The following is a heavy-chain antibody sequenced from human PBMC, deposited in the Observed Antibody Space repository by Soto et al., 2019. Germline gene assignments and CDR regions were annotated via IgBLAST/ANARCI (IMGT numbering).Heavy chain of an antibody. CDR3: AGGYYDILTGYYRYYYMDV. CDR2: ISGSGGST. V-gene: IGHV3-23*01. D-gene: IGHD3-9*01. Sequence: EVQLLESGGGLVQPGGSLRLSCAASGFTFSSYAMSWVRQAPGKGLEWVSAISGSGGSTYYADSVKGRFTISRDNSKNTPYLQMNSLRAEDTAVYYCAGGYYDILTGYYRYYYMDVWGKGTTVTVSS. CDR1: GFTFSSYA. J-gene: IGHJ6*03.